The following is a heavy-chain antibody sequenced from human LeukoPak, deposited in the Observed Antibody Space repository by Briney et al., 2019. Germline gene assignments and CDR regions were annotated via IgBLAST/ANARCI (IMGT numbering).Heavy chain of an antibody. J-gene: IGHJ4*02. CDR2: ISYDGSNK. D-gene: IGHD2-2*01. CDR3: AKGAAAQGSFDY. Sequence: GGSLRLSCAASGFTFSSYGIHWVREAPGKGLEWVALISYDGSNKYYVDSVKGRFTISRDNSKNTVFLQMNSLRAEDTAVYYCAKGAAAQGSFDYWGQGTLVTVSS. V-gene: IGHV3-30*18. CDR1: GFTFSSYG.